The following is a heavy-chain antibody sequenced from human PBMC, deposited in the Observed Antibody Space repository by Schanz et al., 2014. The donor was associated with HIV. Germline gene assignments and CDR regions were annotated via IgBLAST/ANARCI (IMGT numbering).Heavy chain of an antibody. CDR1: GFTFSNFA. D-gene: IGHD6-19*01. CDR3: AKIARSVAANTNFDY. V-gene: IGHV3-23*01. CDR2: ISGSGVST. J-gene: IGHJ4*02. Sequence: EVQMLESGGGSVQPGGSLRLSCAASGFTFSNFAMSWVRQAPGKGLEWVSSISGSGVSTFYAGSVKGRFAISRDKSKNTLYLQMNSLRVEDTAVYYCAKIARSVAANTNFDYWGQGTLVTVSS.